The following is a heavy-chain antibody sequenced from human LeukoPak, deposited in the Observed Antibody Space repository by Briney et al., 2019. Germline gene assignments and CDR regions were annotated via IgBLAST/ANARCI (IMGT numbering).Heavy chain of an antibody. CDR1: GFTFSIYW. CDR2: IKQDGSEK. J-gene: IGHJ4*02. V-gene: IGHV3-7*01. D-gene: IGHD3-10*01. Sequence: GGSLRLSCAASGFTFSIYWMTWVRQAPGKGLEWVANIKQDGSEKYYVDSVKGQFTISRDNAKNSLYLQMNSLRAEDTAVYYCARGSPYFYGTDLDYWGQGTLVTVPS. CDR3: ARGSPYFYGTDLDY.